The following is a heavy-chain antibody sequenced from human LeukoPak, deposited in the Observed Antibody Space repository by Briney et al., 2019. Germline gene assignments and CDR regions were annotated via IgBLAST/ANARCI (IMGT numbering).Heavy chain of an antibody. V-gene: IGHV4-34*01. Sequence: SETLSLTCAVYGGSFSGYYWSWIRQPPGKGLEWIGEINHSGSTNYSLSLKSRGTISVDTSKNQFSLKLSSVTAADTAVYYCARGPWFGELGYYYYYMDVWGKGTTVTVSS. CDR3: ARGPWFGELGYYYYYMDV. J-gene: IGHJ6*03. CDR1: GGSFSGYY. D-gene: IGHD3-10*01. CDR2: INHSGST.